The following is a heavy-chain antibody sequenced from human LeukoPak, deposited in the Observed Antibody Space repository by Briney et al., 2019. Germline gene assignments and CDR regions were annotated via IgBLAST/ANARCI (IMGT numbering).Heavy chain of an antibody. CDR2: IYTSGST. V-gene: IGHV4-4*07. CDR3: ARDPFVGYCSGGSCYEDY. Sequence: SETLSLTCTVSGGSISSYYWSWIRQPAGKGLEWIGRIYTSGSTNYNPSLKSRVTMSVDTSKNQFSLKLGSVTAADTAVYYCARDPFVGYCSGGSCYEDYWGQGTLVTVSS. J-gene: IGHJ4*02. CDR1: GGSISSYY. D-gene: IGHD2-15*01.